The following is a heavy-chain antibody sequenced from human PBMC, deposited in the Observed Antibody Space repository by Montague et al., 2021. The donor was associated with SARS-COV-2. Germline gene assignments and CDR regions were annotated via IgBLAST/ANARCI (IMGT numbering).Heavy chain of an antibody. CDR3: ARGTGQHITLVEIVRNYWYYDV. D-gene: IGHD2/OR15-2a*01. V-gene: IGHV4-34*01. CDR1: GGSLGDYY. J-gene: IGHJ2*01. CDR2: INHNEGT. Sequence: SETLSLTCAVYGGSLGDYYWGWIRQPPGNGLEWIGDINHNEGTNYSPSLKSRVALSVDKSKNQFSLRLNSVTTADTAVYYRARGTGQHITLVEIVRNYWYYDVWGRGTLVTVSS.